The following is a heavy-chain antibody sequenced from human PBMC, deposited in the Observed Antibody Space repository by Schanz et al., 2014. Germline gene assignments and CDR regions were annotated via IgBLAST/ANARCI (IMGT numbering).Heavy chain of an antibody. CDR3: AKDMNREATAPES. CDR1: GFTFSSYS. Sequence: EVQLVESGGGLVQPGGSLRLSCAASGFTFSSYSMNWVRQAPGKRPEWVSYITSSSSTIHYADSVRGRFTISRDNAKNSLYLQMNSLRDEDTAVYFCAKDMNREATAPESWGQGTLVVVSS. V-gene: IGHV3-48*02. CDR2: ITSSSSTI. D-gene: IGHD5-12*01. J-gene: IGHJ5*02.